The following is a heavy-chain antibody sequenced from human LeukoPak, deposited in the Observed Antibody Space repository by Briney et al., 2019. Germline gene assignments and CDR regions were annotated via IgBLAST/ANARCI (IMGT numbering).Heavy chain of an antibody. J-gene: IGHJ4*02. CDR3: AKDGGLWVSAHWGDS. D-gene: IGHD7-27*01. V-gene: IGHV3-7*03. CDR2: IKRDGSEK. CDR1: GFTFNSYW. Sequence: GGSLRLSCAASGFTFNSYWMNWVRQAPGKGLEWVANIKRDGSEKYYVDSVKGRFTISRDNAKNTLFLQMNSLRAEDTAVYYCAKDGGLWVSAHWGDSWGRGTLVTVSS.